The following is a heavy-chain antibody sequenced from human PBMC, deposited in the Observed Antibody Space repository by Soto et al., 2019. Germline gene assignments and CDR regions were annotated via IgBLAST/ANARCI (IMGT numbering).Heavy chain of an antibody. V-gene: IGHV4-39*01. CDR2: ILYSGST. Sequence: PSETLSLTCTVSGDSISSNYYFWSWIRQPPGKGLEWIGTILYSGSTYYNASLKSRVTISVDTSKNQISLKVTSLTAADTAVYYCARHDRRGCGGGLTCYSAQWGQGTLVTVSS. D-gene: IGHD2-21*01. CDR1: GDSISSNYYF. CDR3: ARHDRRGCGGGLTCYSAQ. J-gene: IGHJ4*02.